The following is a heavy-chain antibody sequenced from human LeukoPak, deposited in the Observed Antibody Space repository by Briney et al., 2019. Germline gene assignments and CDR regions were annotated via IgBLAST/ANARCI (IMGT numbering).Heavy chain of an antibody. Sequence: ASVKVSCKTSGYSFTNYYIHWVRQAPGQGLEWVGWISPTSGGTNYAQNFQGRVSLTRDTSTGTAFLDLRRLASNDTATYYCARAQRPPSYFFDFWGQGTLVTVSS. D-gene: IGHD2-2*01. V-gene: IGHV1-2*02. J-gene: IGHJ4*02. CDR2: ISPTSGGT. CDR3: ARAQRPPSYFFDF. CDR1: GYSFTNYY.